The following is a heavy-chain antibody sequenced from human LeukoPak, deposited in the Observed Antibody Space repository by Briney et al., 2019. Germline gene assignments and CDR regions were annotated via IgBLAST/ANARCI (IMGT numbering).Heavy chain of an antibody. V-gene: IGHV4-34*01. CDR1: GGSFSGYY. CDR2: IYHSGST. CDR3: ARVFLKLTYYYDSSGPTYFDY. Sequence: PSETLSLTCAVYGGSFSGYYWSWIRQPPGKGLEWIGEIYHSGSTNYNPSLKSRVTISVDKSKNQFSLKLSSVTAADTAVYYCARVFLKLTYYYDSSGPTYFDYWGQGTLVTVSS. D-gene: IGHD3-22*01. J-gene: IGHJ4*02.